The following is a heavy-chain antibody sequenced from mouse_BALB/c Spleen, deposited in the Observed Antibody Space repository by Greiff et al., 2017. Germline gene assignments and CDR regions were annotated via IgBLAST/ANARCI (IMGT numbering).Heavy chain of an antibody. CDR2: INPSTGYT. CDR3: ARSTMITLYAMDY. Sequence: QVQLQQSGAELAKPGASVKMSCKASGYTFTSYWMHWVNQRPGQGLEWIGYINPSTGYTEYNQKFKDKATLTADKSSSTAYMQLSSLTSEDSAVYYCARSTMITLYAMDYWGQGTSVTVSS. J-gene: IGHJ4*01. CDR1: GYTFTSYW. D-gene: IGHD2-4*01. V-gene: IGHV1-7*01.